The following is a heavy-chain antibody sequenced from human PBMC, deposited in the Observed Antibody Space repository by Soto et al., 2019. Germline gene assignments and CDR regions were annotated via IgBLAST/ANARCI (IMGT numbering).Heavy chain of an antibody. CDR2: ISYSGNT. CDR3: GRRNSGGNWFDP. Sequence: SETLSLTCTVSGGSVTSGTYFWNWVRQPPGKGLEWIGYISYSGNTDYNPSLKSRATISVDTSKTQFSLKLTSLTAADTAVYYCGRRNSGGNWFDPWGPGTLVTVSS. CDR1: GGSVTSGTYF. J-gene: IGHJ5*02. D-gene: IGHD4-17*01. V-gene: IGHV4-61*01.